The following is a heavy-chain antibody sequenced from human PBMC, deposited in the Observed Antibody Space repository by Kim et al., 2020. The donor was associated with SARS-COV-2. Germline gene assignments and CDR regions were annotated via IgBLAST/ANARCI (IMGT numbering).Heavy chain of an antibody. Sequence: GGSLRLSCAASGFTFSSYWMSWVRQAPGKGLEWVANIKQDGSEKYYVDSVKGRFTISRDNAKNSLYLQMNSLRAEDTAVYYCARAATLYDILTGYHLGGMDVWGQGTTVTVSS. CDR1: GFTFSSYW. CDR2: IKQDGSEK. V-gene: IGHV3-7*01. CDR3: ARAATLYDILTGYHLGGMDV. J-gene: IGHJ6*02. D-gene: IGHD3-9*01.